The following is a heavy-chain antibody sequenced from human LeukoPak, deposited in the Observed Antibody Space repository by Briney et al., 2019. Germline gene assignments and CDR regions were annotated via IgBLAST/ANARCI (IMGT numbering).Heavy chain of an antibody. CDR1: GFTFSDYS. D-gene: IGHD1-1*01. Sequence: PGGSLRLSCAASGFTFSDYSLYSMNWVRQAPGKGPEWLSYISSRSTTTYYADSVKGRFTISRDNAKNLLYLQMNNLSLEDTAVYYCARGGKGNYYYYFGMDVWGQGTTVTVSS. CDR2: ISSRSTTT. V-gene: IGHV3-48*04. CDR3: ARGGKGNYYYYFGMDV. J-gene: IGHJ6*02.